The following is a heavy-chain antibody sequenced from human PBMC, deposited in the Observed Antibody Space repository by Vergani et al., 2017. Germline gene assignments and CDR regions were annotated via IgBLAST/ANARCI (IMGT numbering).Heavy chain of an antibody. CDR1: GYSISGGYY. D-gene: IGHD2-2*01. V-gene: IGHV4-38-2*01. CDR2: SYYSGST. J-gene: IGHJ4*02. CDR3: ARAVSGTSPSYYFDY. Sequence: QVQLQQWGAGMLKASETLSLTCAVSGYSISGGYYWSWIRQSPGKGLEWIGYSYYSGSTYYNPSLESRVTISVDTSKNQFSLKLSSVTAADTAVYYCARAVSGTSPSYYFDYWGQGTLVTVSS.